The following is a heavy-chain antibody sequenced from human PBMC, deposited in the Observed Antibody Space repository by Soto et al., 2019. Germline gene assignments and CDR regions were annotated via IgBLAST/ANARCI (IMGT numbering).Heavy chain of an antibody. V-gene: IGHV4-34*01. CDR2: INHSGST. CDR1: GGSFSDYY. D-gene: IGHD3-3*01. J-gene: IGHJ6*02. CDR3: ARQSYRFLEWFHESRGMDV. Sequence: XESLSLTCAVYGGSFSDYYWSWIRQPPGKGLEWIGEINHSGSTNYDPSLKSRVTISVDTSKNQFTLKLSSVTAADTAVYYCARQSYRFLEWFHESRGMDVWGQGTTVTV.